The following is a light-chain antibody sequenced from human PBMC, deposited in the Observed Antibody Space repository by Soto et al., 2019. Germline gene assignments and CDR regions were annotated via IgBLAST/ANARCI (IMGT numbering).Light chain of an antibody. CDR3: QQLITYPQT. J-gene: IGKJ5*01. CDR2: AAS. V-gene: IGKV1-9*01. Sequence: DIQLTQSPSFLSASVGDRVTMTCRASQGISTYLAWYQQKPGKAPKLLIYAASTLQSGVPSRFSGSGSGTEFALAISSLQPEDFATYYCQQLITYPQTFGQGTRLEIK. CDR1: QGISTY.